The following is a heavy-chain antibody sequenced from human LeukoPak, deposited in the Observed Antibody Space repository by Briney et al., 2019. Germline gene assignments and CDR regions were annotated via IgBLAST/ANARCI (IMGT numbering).Heavy chain of an antibody. CDR2: IWYDGSNK. Sequence: GRSLRLSCAASGFTFSSYGMHWVRQAPGKGLEWVAVIWYDGSNKYYADSVKGRFTISRDNSKNTLYLQMNSLRAEDTAIYYCAKCSRPTYGSGWCNWFGPWGQGTLVSVSS. CDR1: GFTFSSYG. J-gene: IGHJ5*02. D-gene: IGHD6-19*01. CDR3: AKCSRPTYGSGWCNWFGP. V-gene: IGHV3-33*06.